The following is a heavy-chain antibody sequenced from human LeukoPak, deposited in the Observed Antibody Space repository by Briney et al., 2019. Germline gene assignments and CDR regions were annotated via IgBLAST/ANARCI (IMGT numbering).Heavy chain of an antibody. CDR2: ISNTSSYI. D-gene: IGHD3-10*01. J-gene: IGHJ4*02. V-gene: IGHV3-21*01. Sequence: GGSLRLSCAASGFTFSSYSMNWVRQAPGKGLEWVSSISNTSSYIYYADSVKGRFTISRDNAKNSLYLQMNSLRAEDTAVYYCARDYYGSGSYSALFEYWGQGTLVTVSS. CDR1: GFTFSSYS. CDR3: ARDYYGSGSYSALFEY.